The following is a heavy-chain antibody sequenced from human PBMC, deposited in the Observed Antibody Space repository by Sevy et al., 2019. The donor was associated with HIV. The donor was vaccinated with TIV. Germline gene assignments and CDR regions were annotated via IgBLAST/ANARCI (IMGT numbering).Heavy chain of an antibody. D-gene: IGHD1-20*01. CDR1: GVSMTGYY. CDR2: IYYSGRT. Sequence: SETLSLTCSVSGVSMTGYYWSWIRKPPGKGLEWIGYIYYSGRTKYNPSFKSPVTISVDTSKSQFSLQLSSVTSADTAVYYCAGGDGHNRYWGQGTLVTVSS. V-gene: IGHV4-59*01. CDR3: AGGDGHNRY. J-gene: IGHJ4*02.